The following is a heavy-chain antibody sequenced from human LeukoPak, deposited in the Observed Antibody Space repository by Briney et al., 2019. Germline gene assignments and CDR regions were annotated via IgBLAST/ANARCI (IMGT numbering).Heavy chain of an antibody. D-gene: IGHD6-13*01. Sequence: PGGSLRLSCAASGFTFSSYAMSWVRQAPGKGLEWVSAISGSGGSTYYADSVKGRFSISRDNSKNTLYLQMNSLRAEDTAVYYCAKDRDSSWFEGDYWGQGTLVTVSS. CDR1: GFTFSSYA. V-gene: IGHV3-23*01. CDR2: ISGSGGST. J-gene: IGHJ4*02. CDR3: AKDRDSSWFEGDY.